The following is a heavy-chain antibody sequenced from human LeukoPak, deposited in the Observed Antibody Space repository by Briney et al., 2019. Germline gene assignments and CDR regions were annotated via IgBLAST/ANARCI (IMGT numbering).Heavy chain of an antibody. J-gene: IGHJ4*02. CDR2: FDPEDGET. CDR1: GYTLTELS. CDR3: ARITGDLRYGGYYFDY. D-gene: IGHD7-27*01. Sequence: ASVKVSCKVSGYTLTELSMHWVRQAPGKGLEWMGGFDPEDGETIYAQKFQGRVTMTEDTSTDTAYMELSSLRSEDTAVYYCARITGDLRYGGYYFDYWGQGTLVTVSS. V-gene: IGHV1-24*01.